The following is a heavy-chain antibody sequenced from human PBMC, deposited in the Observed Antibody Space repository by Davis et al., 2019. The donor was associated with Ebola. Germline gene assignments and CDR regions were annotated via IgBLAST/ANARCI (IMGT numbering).Heavy chain of an antibody. D-gene: IGHD3-3*01. Sequence: ASVKVSCKASGYTFTSYYMHWVRQAPGQGLEWMGIINPSGGSTSYAQKFQGRVTMTRDTSTSTVYMELSSLRSEDTAVYYCARDLGENGDYDFWSGYSDYWGQGTLVTVSS. J-gene: IGHJ4*02. CDR1: GYTFTSYY. V-gene: IGHV1-46*01. CDR2: INPSGGST. CDR3: ARDLGENGDYDFWSGYSDY.